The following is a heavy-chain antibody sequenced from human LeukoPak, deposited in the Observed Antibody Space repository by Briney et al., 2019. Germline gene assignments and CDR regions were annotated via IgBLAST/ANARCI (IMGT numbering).Heavy chain of an antibody. Sequence: GGSLRLSCAASGFNFRSYGMHWVRQAPGKGLEWVAVIWYDGSNKNCADSVKGRFTISRDNSKNMLYLQMNSLRVEDTALYYCASHGGLWGQGTLVTVSS. CDR3: ASHGGL. J-gene: IGHJ4*02. CDR2: IWYDGSNK. V-gene: IGHV3-33*01. CDR1: GFNFRSYG. D-gene: IGHD5-12*01.